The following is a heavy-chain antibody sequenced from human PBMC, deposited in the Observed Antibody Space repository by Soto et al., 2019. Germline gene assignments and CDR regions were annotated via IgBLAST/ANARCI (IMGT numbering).Heavy chain of an antibody. Sequence: QVQLQESGPGLVMPSRTLSLTCAVAGASIGSADWWNWVRQPPGKGLEWIGEIYHGGTTNYNPSLKSRVTISVDESKNHFSMKLTPVTAADTAVYYCARDFKAPNDAWAFDYWGQGTLVTVSS. CDR2: IYHGGTT. CDR1: GASIGSADW. J-gene: IGHJ4*02. D-gene: IGHD3-16*01. CDR3: ARDFKAPNDAWAFDY. V-gene: IGHV4-4*02.